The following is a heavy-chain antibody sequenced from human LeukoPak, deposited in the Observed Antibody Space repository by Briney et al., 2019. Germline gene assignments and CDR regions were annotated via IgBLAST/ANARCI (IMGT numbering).Heavy chain of an antibody. CDR3: AKWGFTSCYTGCRYFYMDV. V-gene: IGHV3-23*01. CDR1: GFTFSSYA. J-gene: IGHJ6*03. Sequence: GGSLRLSCAASGFTFSSYAMTWVRQAPGKGLDWVSSIRNSGGSTDYADSVKGQFTISRDNSKNTLYLQMNNLRAEDTAVYYCAKWGFTSCYTGCRYFYMDVWGTGTTVTVSS. CDR2: IRNSGGST. D-gene: IGHD2-2*02.